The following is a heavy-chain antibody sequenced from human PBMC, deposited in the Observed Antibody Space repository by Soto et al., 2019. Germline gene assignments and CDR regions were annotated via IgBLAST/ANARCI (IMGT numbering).Heavy chain of an antibody. D-gene: IGHD3-10*01. V-gene: IGHV3-33*01. CDR1: GFTFSSYG. CDR2: IWYDGSNK. Sequence: QVQLVESGGGVVQPGRSLRLSCAASGFTFSSYGMHWVRQAPGKGLEWVAVIWYDGSNKYYADSVKGRFTISRDNSKNTLNMKMNSLRAEDTAVYYCARDRVWFGELSGHDYYYGMDVWGQGTTVTVSS. CDR3: ARDRVWFGELSGHDYYYGMDV. J-gene: IGHJ6*02.